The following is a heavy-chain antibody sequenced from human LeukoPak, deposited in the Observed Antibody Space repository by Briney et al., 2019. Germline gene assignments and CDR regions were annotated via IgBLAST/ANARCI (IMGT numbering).Heavy chain of an antibody. Sequence: ASVKVSCKVSVYTLSEMSMHWVRQAPGEEPEWMGGFDPDDVNTVYAPKFQGRVTMTDDTSTDTAYMELRSLRSDDTAVYYCARTNRAGASDIWGQGTLVTVSS. D-gene: IGHD1/OR15-1a*01. V-gene: IGHV1-24*01. CDR3: ARTNRAGASDI. CDR1: VYTLSEMS. CDR2: FDPDDVNT. J-gene: IGHJ3*02.